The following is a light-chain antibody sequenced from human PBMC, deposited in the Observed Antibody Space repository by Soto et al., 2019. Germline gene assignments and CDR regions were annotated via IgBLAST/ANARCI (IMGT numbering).Light chain of an antibody. Sequence: TQSPATPSVTQGERVTLSFRASQSVNSNLAWYQQKPGQAPRLLIYGASSRATGIPARFSGSGSGTDFTLTISRLEPEDFAVYYCQQYGSSVNFGGGTKVDIK. CDR1: QSVNSN. J-gene: IGKJ4*01. V-gene: IGKV3-20*01. CDR2: GAS. CDR3: QQYGSSVN.